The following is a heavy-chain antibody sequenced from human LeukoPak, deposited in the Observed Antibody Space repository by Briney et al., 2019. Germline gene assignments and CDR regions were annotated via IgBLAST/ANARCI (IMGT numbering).Heavy chain of an antibody. CDR2: FDPEDGET. CDR3: ATDGKWDPALDY. CDR1: GYTLTELS. D-gene: IGHD1-26*01. V-gene: IGHV1-24*01. J-gene: IGHJ4*02. Sequence: ASVKVSCKASGYTLTELSMHWVRPAPGKGLAWMGGFDPEDGETIYAQKFQGRVTMTEDTSTDTAYMELSSLRSEDTAVYYCATDGKWDPALDYWGQGTLVTVSS.